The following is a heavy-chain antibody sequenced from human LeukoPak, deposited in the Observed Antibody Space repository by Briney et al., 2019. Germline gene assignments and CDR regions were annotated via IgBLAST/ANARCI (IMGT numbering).Heavy chain of an antibody. J-gene: IGHJ3*02. Sequence: PGGSLRLSCTASGFTFSSYNMNWVRQAPGKGLEWVSSISSSSNNIYYADSVKGRFTISRDNAKNSLYLQMNSLRAEDTDVYYCARGGDAFDIWGQGTMVTVSS. CDR1: GFTFSSYN. D-gene: IGHD3-16*01. V-gene: IGHV3-21*01. CDR2: ISSSSNNI. CDR3: ARGGDAFDI.